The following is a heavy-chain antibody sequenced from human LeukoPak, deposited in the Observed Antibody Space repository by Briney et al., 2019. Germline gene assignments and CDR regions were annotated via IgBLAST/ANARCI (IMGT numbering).Heavy chain of an antibody. CDR3: ARDGGRDYYGSGSYDYYFDY. Sequence: PETLSLTCTVSGGSISSYYWSWIRQPPGKGLEWIGYIYYSGSTNYNPSLKSRVTISVDTSKNQFSLKLSSVTAADTAVYYCARDGGRDYYGSGSYDYYFDYWGQGTLVTVSS. V-gene: IGHV4-59*01. CDR2: IYYSGST. CDR1: GGSISSYY. D-gene: IGHD3-10*01. J-gene: IGHJ4*02.